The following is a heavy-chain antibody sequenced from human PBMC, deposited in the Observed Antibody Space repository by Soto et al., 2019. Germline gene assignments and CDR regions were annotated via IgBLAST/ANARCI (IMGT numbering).Heavy chain of an antibody. Sequence: GGSLRLSCAASGFTFSSYWMHWVRQAPGKGLVWVSRINSDGSSTSYADSVKGRFTISRDNAKNTLYLQMNSLRAEDTAVYCCARDRARLFGYYYDGMDVWGQGTTVTVSS. CDR3: ARDRARLFGYYYDGMDV. V-gene: IGHV3-74*01. CDR1: GFTFSSYW. J-gene: IGHJ6*02. D-gene: IGHD3-16*01. CDR2: INSDGSST.